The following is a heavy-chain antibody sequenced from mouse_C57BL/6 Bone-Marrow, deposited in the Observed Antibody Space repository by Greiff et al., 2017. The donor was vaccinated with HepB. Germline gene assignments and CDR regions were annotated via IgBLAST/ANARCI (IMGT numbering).Heavy chain of an antibody. CDR3: AREGLYYGSSWWYFDV. D-gene: IGHD1-1*01. J-gene: IGHJ1*03. Sequence: QVQLKQPGAELVMPGASVKLSCKASGYTFTSYWMHWVKQRPGQGLEWIGEIDPSDSYTNYNQKFKGKSTLTVDKSSSTAYMQLSSLTSEDSAVYYCAREGLYYGSSWWYFDVWGTGTTVTVSS. CDR2: IDPSDSYT. CDR1: GYTFTSYW. V-gene: IGHV1-69*01.